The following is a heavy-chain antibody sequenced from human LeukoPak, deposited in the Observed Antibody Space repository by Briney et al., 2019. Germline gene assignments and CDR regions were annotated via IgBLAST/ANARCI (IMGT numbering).Heavy chain of an antibody. Sequence: PGGTLRLSCAASGFSFSSHGMSWVRQAPGKGLEWVSGIIGGAGSTYYADSVKGRFTISRDNAKNSLYLQMNSLRAEDTAVYYCARGPVSSAAFDIWDQGTMVTVSS. CDR1: GFSFSSHG. D-gene: IGHD1-26*01. CDR3: ARGPVSSAAFDI. CDR2: IIGGAGST. J-gene: IGHJ3*02. V-gene: IGHV3-23*01.